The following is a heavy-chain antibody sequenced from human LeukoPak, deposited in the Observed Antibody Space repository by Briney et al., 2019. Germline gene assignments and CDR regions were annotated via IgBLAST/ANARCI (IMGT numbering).Heavy chain of an antibody. CDR2: ISAYNGNT. J-gene: IGHJ4*02. Sequence: ASVKVSCKASGYTFTSYGISWVRQAPGQGLEWMGWISAYNGNTNYAQKLQGRVTMTTDTSTSTAYMEPRSLRSDDTAVYYCARGRYYDSSGYYPLGYWGQGTLVTVSS. CDR3: ARGRYYDSSGYYPLGY. V-gene: IGHV1-18*01. D-gene: IGHD3-22*01. CDR1: GYTFTSYG.